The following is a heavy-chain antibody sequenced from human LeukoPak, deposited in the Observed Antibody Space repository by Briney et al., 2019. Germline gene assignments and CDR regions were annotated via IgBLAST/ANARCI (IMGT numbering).Heavy chain of an antibody. V-gene: IGHV1-2*02. Sequence: XSGATDYARKFQGRVTMTRDTSISTAYMELSGLRSDDTAVYYCARSPPDSSGYYYVSYFDFWGQGTLVTVSS. CDR2: XSGAT. D-gene: IGHD3-22*01. J-gene: IGHJ4*02. CDR3: ARSPPDSSGYYYVSYFDF.